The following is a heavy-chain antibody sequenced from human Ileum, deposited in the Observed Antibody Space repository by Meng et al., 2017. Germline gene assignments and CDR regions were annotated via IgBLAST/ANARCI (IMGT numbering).Heavy chain of an antibody. CDR1: GGSISIGDYY. D-gene: IGHD2-15*01. J-gene: IGHJ4*02. CDR3: ARDRGGSYYFDY. CDR2: IYYSGST. V-gene: IGHV4-30-4*01. Sequence: QVQLQESGPGLLKSSQTLFHTCTVSGGSISIGDYYWSWVRQPPGKGLEWIGYIYYSGSTYYNPSLKSRAIMSVDTSKNHFSLKLSSVTAADTAVYYCARDRGGSYYFDYWGQGTLVTVSS.